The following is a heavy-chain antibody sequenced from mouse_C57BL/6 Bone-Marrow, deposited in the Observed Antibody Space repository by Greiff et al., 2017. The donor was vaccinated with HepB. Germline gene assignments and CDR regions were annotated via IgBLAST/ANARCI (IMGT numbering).Heavy chain of an antibody. CDR3: ARFTTVVGFDY. J-gene: IGHJ2*01. V-gene: IGHV5-17*01. Sequence: DVHLVESGGGLVKPGGSLKLSCAASGFTFSDYGMHWVRQAPEKGLEWVAYISSGSSTIYYADTVKGRFTISRDNAKNTLFLQMTSLRSEDTAMYYCARFTTVVGFDYWGQGTTLTVSS. D-gene: IGHD1-1*01. CDR2: ISSGSSTI. CDR1: GFTFSDYG.